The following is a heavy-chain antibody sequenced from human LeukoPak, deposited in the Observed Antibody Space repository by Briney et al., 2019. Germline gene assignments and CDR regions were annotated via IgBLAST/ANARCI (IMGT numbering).Heavy chain of an antibody. V-gene: IGHV3-30*02. J-gene: IGHJ2*01. CDR1: GFTFSSYG. CDR2: IRSDGSIR. Sequence: SGGSLRPSCAPSGFTFSSYGMHWVRQAPGKGLEWVAFIRSDGSIRYYADSLKGRFTISRDNSKNTLYLQMSSLRAEDTAVYYCAALARGNWYFDLWGRGTLVTVSS. CDR3: AALARGNWYFDL.